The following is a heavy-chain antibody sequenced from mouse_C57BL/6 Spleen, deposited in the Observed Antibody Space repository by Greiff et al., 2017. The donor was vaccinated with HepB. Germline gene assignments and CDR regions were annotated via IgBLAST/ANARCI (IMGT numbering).Heavy chain of an antibody. CDR1: GYTFTSYW. CDR2: IDPSDSYT. CDR3: ARGRAY. J-gene: IGHJ3*01. V-gene: IGHV1-50*01. Sequence: QVQLQQPGAELVKPGASVKLSCKASGYTFTSYWMQWVKQRPGQGLEWIGEIDPSDSYTNYNQKFKGKATLTVDTSSSTAYTQLSSLTSEDSAVYYCARGRAYWGQGTLVTVSA. D-gene: IGHD3-1*01.